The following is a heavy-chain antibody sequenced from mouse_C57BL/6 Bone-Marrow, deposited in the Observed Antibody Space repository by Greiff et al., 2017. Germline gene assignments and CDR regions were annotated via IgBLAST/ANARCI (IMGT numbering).Heavy chain of an antibody. CDR1: GFTFSDYG. D-gene: IGHD3-2*02. J-gene: IGHJ2*01. CDR2: ISSGSSTI. V-gene: IGHV5-17*01. Sequence: EVKLMESGGGLVKPGGSLKLSCAASGFTFSDYGMHWVRQAPEKGLEWVAYISSGSSTIYYADTVKGRFTISRANAKNTRFLQMTSLRSEDTAMYYCARGGAQALFDYWGQGTTLTVSS. CDR3: ARGGAQALFDY.